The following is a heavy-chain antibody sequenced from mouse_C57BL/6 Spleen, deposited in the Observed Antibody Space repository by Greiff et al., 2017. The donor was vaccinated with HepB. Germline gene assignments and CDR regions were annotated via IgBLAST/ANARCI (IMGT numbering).Heavy chain of an antibody. CDR3: ASLNGTGYYDV. J-gene: IGHJ1*03. CDR2: INPNNGGT. CDR1: GYTFTDYN. V-gene: IGHV1-18*01. D-gene: IGHD4-1*01. Sequence: VQLQQSGPELVKPGASVKIPCKASGYTFTDYNMDWVKQSHGKSLEWIGDINPNNGGTIYNQKFKGKATLTVDKSSRTAYMELRSLTSEDTAVYYCASLNGTGYYDVWGTGTTVTVSS.